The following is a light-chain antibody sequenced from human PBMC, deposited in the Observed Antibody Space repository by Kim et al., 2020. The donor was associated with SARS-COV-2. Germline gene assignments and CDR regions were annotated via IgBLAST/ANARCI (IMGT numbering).Light chain of an antibody. V-gene: IGLV6-57*03. CDR1: GGGIASNF. Sequence: TVTISCTRTGGGIASNFVQWYQQRPGRAPTTVIYEDNQRPSGVPDRFSGSIDSSSNSASLTISGLKTEDEADYYCQSYDSSNPSWVFGGGTQLTVL. J-gene: IGLJ3*02. CDR3: QSYDSSNPSWV. CDR2: EDN.